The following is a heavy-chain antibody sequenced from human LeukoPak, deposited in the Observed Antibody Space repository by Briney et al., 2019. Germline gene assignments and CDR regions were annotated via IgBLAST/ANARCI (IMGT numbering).Heavy chain of an antibody. CDR2: ISYGGSNK. CDR1: GLSFSSYG. D-gene: IGHD3-16*02. J-gene: IGHJ4*02. Sequence: GRSLRLSCAASGLSFSSYGMHWVRQAPGKGLEWVAMISYGGSNKYYADSVKGRFTISRDNSNNTLFLQMNSLGVEDTALYYCARKQPGEVMVPADYWGQGILVTVSS. V-gene: IGHV3-30*03. CDR3: ARKQPGEVMVPADY.